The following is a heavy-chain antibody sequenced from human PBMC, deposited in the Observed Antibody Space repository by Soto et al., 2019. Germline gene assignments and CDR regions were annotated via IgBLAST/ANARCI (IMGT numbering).Heavy chain of an antibody. Sequence: QVQLQESGPGLVKPSQTLSLTCTVSGGSISSGDYYWSWIRQPPGKGLEWIGYIYYSGSTYYNPSRMSLVTISVDSSQNLCSLKLSSVTAADTAVYYCASLGSSGYYRDAFDIWGQGTMVTVSS. CDR3: ASLGSSGYYRDAFDI. CDR2: IYYSGST. D-gene: IGHD3-22*01. J-gene: IGHJ3*02. V-gene: IGHV4-30-4*01. CDR1: GGSISSGDYY.